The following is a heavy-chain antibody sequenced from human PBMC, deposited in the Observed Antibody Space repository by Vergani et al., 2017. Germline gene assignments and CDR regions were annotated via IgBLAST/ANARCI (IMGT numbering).Heavy chain of an antibody. V-gene: IGHV4-39*07. J-gene: IGHJ6*02. Sequence: QLQLQESGPGLVKPSETLSLTCTVSGGSISSSSYYWGWIRQPPGKGLEWIGSIDYSGSPYYNPSRKSRVTISVDTSKNQFSLKLSSVTAADTAVYYCARXGDHILTGPRGYDYGMDVWGQGTTVTVSS. CDR2: IDYSGSP. CDR1: GGSISSSSYY. D-gene: IGHD3-9*01. CDR3: ARXGDHILTGPRGYDYGMDV.